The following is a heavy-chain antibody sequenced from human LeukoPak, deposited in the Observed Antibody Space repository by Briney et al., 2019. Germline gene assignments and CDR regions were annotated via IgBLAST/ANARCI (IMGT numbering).Heavy chain of an antibody. V-gene: IGHV3-23*01. CDR1: GFTFSSYA. CDR3: AKDRDCSSTSCTEIGAFDI. D-gene: IGHD2-2*01. Sequence: GGSLRLSCAASGFTFSSYAMSWVRQAPGKGLEWVSAISGSGGSTYYADSVKGRFTISRDNSKNTLYLQMNSLRAEDTAVYYCAKDRDCSSTSCTEIGAFDIWGQGTMVTVSS. CDR2: ISGSGGST. J-gene: IGHJ3*02.